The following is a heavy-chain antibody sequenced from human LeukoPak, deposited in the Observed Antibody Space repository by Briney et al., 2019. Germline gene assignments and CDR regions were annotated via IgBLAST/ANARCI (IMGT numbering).Heavy chain of an antibody. CDR2: IYYSGST. CDR3: ATEGGTGASFDY. V-gene: IGHV4-59*12. J-gene: IGHJ4*02. D-gene: IGHD7-27*01. CDR1: GGSISSYY. Sequence: PSETLSLTCTVSGGSISSYYWSWIRQPPGKGLEWIGYIYYSGSTNYNPSLKSRVTISVDRSKNQFSLKLSSVTAADTAVYYCATEGGTGASFDYWGQGTLVTVSS.